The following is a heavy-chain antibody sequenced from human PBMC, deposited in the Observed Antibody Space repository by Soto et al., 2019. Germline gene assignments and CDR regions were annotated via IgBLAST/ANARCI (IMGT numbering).Heavy chain of an antibody. CDR2: ISWNSGSI. D-gene: IGHD3-10*01. CDR1: GFNFDDYA. CDR3: ARDSGYGSGASVNHYLDY. V-gene: IGHV3-9*01. Sequence: SLRLCCAASGFNFDDYAMHWGRQAPGKGLEWVSGISWNSGSIGYADSVKGRFTMSRDNAKNSLYLQMDRPRAEDTAVYYCARDSGYGSGASVNHYLDYWGHGTLVTVPS. J-gene: IGHJ4*01.